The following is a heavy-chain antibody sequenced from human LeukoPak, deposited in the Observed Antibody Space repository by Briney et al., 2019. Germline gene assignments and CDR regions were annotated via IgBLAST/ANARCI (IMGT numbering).Heavy chain of an antibody. CDR3: ASESPSSSSRTLDY. Sequence: GGSLRPSCAASGFTFSSYNMNWVRQAPGKGLEWVSYITLSGTSIYYADSVKGRFTISRDNAKNSLYLQMNTLRAEDTAVYYCASESPSSSSRTLDYWGQGTLVTVSS. J-gene: IGHJ4*02. V-gene: IGHV3-48*01. D-gene: IGHD2-2*01. CDR2: ITLSGTSI. CDR1: GFTFSSYN.